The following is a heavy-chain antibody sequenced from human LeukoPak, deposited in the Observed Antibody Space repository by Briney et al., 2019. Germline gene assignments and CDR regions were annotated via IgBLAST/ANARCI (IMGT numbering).Heavy chain of an antibody. D-gene: IGHD1-26*01. V-gene: IGHV4-59*01. CDR1: GGSISLSY. CDR2: IYYSGST. CDR3: ARAASGSSRRFDP. J-gene: IGHJ5*02. Sequence: PSETLSLTCTVSGGSISLSYWSWFRQPPGKGLEWIGYIYYSGSTNYNPSLKSRVTISVDTSKNQFSLKLSSVTAADTAVYYCARAASGSSRRFDPWGQGTLVTVSS.